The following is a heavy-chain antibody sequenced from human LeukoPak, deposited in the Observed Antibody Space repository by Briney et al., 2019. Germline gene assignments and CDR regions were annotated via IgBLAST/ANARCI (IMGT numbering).Heavy chain of an antibody. J-gene: IGHJ4*02. CDR1: GFTFSSYW. CDR2: INSDGSST. CDR3: ASGLVGATFDY. Sequence: GGSLRLSCAASGFTFSSYWMHWVRQAPGKGLVWVSRINSDGSSTSYADSVKGRFTISRDNAKNTLYLQVNSLRAEDTAVYYCASGLVGATFDYWGQGTLVTVSS. D-gene: IGHD1-26*01. V-gene: IGHV3-74*01.